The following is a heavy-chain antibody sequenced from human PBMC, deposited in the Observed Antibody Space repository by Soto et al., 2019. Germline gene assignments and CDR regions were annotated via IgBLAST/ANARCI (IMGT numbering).Heavy chain of an antibody. V-gene: IGHV3-33*01. Sequence: GSLRLSCAASGFTFRNYGMHWVRQAPGKGLEWVAIIWHDGNNKYYADSVRGRFIISRDNSKNRLYLQMNSLRAEDTAVYYCASDLVGASDSYGLDVWGQGTPVTVSS. CDR1: GFTFRNYG. CDR2: IWHDGNNK. D-gene: IGHD1-26*01. J-gene: IGHJ6*02. CDR3: ASDLVGASDSYGLDV.